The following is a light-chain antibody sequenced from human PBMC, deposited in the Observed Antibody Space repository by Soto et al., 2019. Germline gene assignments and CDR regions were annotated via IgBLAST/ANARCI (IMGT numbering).Light chain of an antibody. CDR2: EVS. CDR1: GSDIGGYNY. Sequence: QSVLTQPASVSGSPGQSITISCTGTGSDIGGYNYVSWYQQHPGKAPKVMIYEVSNRPSGVSNRFSASKSGNTASLTISGLQAEDAADYYCTSYTSSSSVVFGGGTQLTVL. CDR3: TSYTSSSSVV. V-gene: IGLV2-14*01. J-gene: IGLJ2*01.